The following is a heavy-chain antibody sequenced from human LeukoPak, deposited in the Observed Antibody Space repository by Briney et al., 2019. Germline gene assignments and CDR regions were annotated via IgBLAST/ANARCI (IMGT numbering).Heavy chain of an antibody. CDR2: IIPIFGTA. V-gene: IGHV1-69*13. Sequence: ASVTVSCKASGGTFSSYAISWVRQAPGQGLEWMGGIIPIFGTANYAQKFQGRVTITADESTSTAYMELSSLRSEDTAVYYCARDFGYGGNSDWFDPWGQGTLVTVSS. D-gene: IGHD4-23*01. CDR1: GGTFSSYA. CDR3: ARDFGYGGNSDWFDP. J-gene: IGHJ5*02.